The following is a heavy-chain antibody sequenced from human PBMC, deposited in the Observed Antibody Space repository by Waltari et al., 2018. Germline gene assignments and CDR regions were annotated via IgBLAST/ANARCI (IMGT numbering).Heavy chain of an antibody. CDR3: ATAYSNSCFNH. CDR2: RSYDVSNK. V-gene: IGHV3-30*03. D-gene: IGHD5-18*01. Sequence: QVQLVESWGGVVQPGRSLRLSCAASGFTFSSYGMHWVRQAPGKGLEWVAVRSYDVSNKYYADSVKGRFSISRDNSKNTVFLQINSLRAEDTAVYFCATAYSNSCFNHWGQETLVTVSS. J-gene: IGHJ4*02. CDR1: GFTFSSYG.